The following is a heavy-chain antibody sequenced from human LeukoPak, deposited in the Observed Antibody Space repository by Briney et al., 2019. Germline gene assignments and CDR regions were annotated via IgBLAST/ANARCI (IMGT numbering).Heavy chain of an antibody. Sequence: GASVKVSCKVSGHTLTEFSIHWVRQAPGKGLEWMGGFDPEDDETIYAQKFQGRVIMTEDTSTDTAYMELSSLRSEDTAVYYCAGTGYSGYDLLKYLDYWGQGTLVTVSS. CDR1: GHTLTEFS. D-gene: IGHD5-12*01. CDR2: FDPEDDET. J-gene: IGHJ4*02. V-gene: IGHV1-24*01. CDR3: AGTGYSGYDLLKYLDY.